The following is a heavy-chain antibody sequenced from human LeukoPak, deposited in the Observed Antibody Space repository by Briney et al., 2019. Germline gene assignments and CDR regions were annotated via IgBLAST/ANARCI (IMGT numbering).Heavy chain of an antibody. Sequence: SETLSLTCTVSGGSITSNNYYWGWIRQPPGKGLEWIGSSYYSGSTYYNPALKSRVTISVDTSKNQFSLKLSSVTAADTAVYYCARDRSTPGGPADAFDIWGQGTMVTVSS. J-gene: IGHJ3*02. CDR3: ARDRSTPGGPADAFDI. CDR2: SYYSGST. CDR1: GGSITSNNYY. V-gene: IGHV4-39*07. D-gene: IGHD1-14*01.